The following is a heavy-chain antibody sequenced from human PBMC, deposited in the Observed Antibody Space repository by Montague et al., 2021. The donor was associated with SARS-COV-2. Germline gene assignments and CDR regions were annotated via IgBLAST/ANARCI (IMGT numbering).Heavy chain of an antibody. V-gene: IGHV4-39*01. D-gene: IGHD3-10*01. CDR1: GGSVSSSPYY. CDR3: ASSYYYGSGTYVYNYYMDV. J-gene: IGHJ6*03. CDR2: ISYSGRT. Sequence: SETLSLTCTVSGGSVSSSPYYWGWIRQPPGRGLEWVGCISYSGRTYFSPSLKSRLTISVDSSENQLSLRLSSVTAADTAVYYCASSYYYGSGTYVYNYYMDVWGKGTTVTVSS.